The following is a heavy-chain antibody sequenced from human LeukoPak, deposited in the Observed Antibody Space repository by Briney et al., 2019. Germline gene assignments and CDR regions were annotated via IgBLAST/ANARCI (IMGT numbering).Heavy chain of an antibody. V-gene: IGHV3-7*01. Sequence: PGESLRLSCAASGFAFSSYWMSWVRQAPGKGLEWVANIKQEGSEKYYVDSVKGRFTISRDNAKNSLYLQMNSLRAEDTAVYYCAREMTDYYDYVWGSYSDAFDIWGQGTLVTVSS. D-gene: IGHD3-16*01. CDR1: GFAFSSYW. CDR2: IKQEGSEK. CDR3: AREMTDYYDYVWGSYSDAFDI. J-gene: IGHJ3*02.